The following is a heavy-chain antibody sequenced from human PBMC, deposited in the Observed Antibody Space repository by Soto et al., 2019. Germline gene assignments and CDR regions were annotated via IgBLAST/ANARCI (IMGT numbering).Heavy chain of an antibody. Sequence: XATLSLTCTVSGGSMSSSSYYWGWIRQPPGKGLEWIANMYFSGFYSGSTSYNPSLKSRVTISVDTSKNQFSLQVSSVTAADTAVYYCARGFDILTFGFCLDYWGQGTLVTVSS. CDR2: MYFSGFYSGST. CDR1: GGSMSSSSYY. CDR3: ARGFDILTFGFCLDY. V-gene: IGHV4-39*01. J-gene: IGHJ4*02. D-gene: IGHD3-9*01.